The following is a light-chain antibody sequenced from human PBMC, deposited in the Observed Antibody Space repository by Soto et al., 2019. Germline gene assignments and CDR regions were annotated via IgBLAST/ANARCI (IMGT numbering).Light chain of an antibody. Sequence: EVVMTQSPATLSVSPGERVTFSCRASQSVTTNLAWYQHKPGQSPRLLISDASTGASGIPPRFSGSGSGTEFTLTIDRPQSEDFAVYYCQQYDRWQVPFGGGTRWIS. CDR1: QSVTTN. J-gene: IGKJ4*01. CDR3: QQYDRWQVP. V-gene: IGKV3-15*01. CDR2: DAS.